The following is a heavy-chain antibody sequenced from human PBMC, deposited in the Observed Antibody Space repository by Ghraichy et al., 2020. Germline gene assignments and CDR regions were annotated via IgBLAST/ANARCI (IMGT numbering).Heavy chain of an antibody. D-gene: IGHD3-3*01. J-gene: IGHJ4*02. CDR2: IYSGGST. CDR1: GFTVSSNY. V-gene: IGHV3-53*01. CDR3: ARAPILTRAFDY. Sequence: GGSLRLSCAASGFTVSSNYMSWVRQAPGKGLEWVSVIYSGGSTYYADSVKGRFTISRDNSKNTLYLQMNSLRAEDTAVYYCARAPILTRAFDYWGQGTLVTVSS.